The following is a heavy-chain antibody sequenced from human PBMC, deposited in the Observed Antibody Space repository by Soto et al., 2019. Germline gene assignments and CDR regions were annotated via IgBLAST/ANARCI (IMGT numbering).Heavy chain of an antibody. CDR2: LYYSGNT. CDR1: GGSISPFY. D-gene: IGHD2-15*01. CDR3: ARVGGVAARTFDY. Sequence: SETLSLTCTVSGGSISPFYWSWVRQPPGKGLEWIGYLYYSGNTNYNPSRKRRVTISVDASKNQVSLRLTSVTAADTAVYYCARVGGVAARTFDYWGQGTVVTVSS. V-gene: IGHV4-59*01. J-gene: IGHJ4*02.